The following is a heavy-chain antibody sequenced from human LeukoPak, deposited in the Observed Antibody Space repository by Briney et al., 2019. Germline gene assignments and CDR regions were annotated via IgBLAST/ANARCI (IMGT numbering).Heavy chain of an antibody. CDR1: GFTFSSYG. Sequence: GGSLRLSCAASGFTFSSYGMHWVRQAPGKGLEWVALIWYDGSNKYYADSVKGRFTTSRDNSKNTLYLQLDSLRAEDTAVYYCARPHSSSWSPLHYWGQGTLVTVSS. V-gene: IGHV3-33*01. J-gene: IGHJ4*02. CDR2: IWYDGSNK. CDR3: ARPHSSSWSPLHY. D-gene: IGHD6-13*01.